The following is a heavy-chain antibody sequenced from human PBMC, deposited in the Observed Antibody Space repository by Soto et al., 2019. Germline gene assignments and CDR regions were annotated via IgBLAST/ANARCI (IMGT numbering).Heavy chain of an antibody. CDR1: GGTFSSYT. D-gene: IGHD4-4*01. V-gene: IGHV1-69*02. CDR3: ARGPDLTSVYYYMDV. Sequence: QVQLVQSGAEVKKPGSSVKVSCKASGGTFSSYTISWVRQAPGQGLEWMGRIIPILGIANYAQKFQGRVTITADKSTSTAYMELSSLRSEDTAVYYCARGPDLTSVYYYMDVWAKGTTVTVSS. CDR2: IIPILGIA. J-gene: IGHJ6*03.